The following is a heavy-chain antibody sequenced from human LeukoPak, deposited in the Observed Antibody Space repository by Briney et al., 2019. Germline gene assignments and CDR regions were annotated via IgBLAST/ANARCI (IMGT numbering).Heavy chain of an antibody. Sequence: QPGGSLRLSCAASGLTFSSSVLSWARQAPGKGLEWVSTINSDENTYYADSVKGRFTISRDTSKNTLYLQMNSQRAEDTAVYYCATTEYQLLHLVYWGQGTLVTVSS. D-gene: IGHD2/OR15-2a*01. V-gene: IGHV3-23*01. CDR1: GLTFSSSV. CDR3: ATTEYQLLHLVY. CDR2: INSDENT. J-gene: IGHJ4*02.